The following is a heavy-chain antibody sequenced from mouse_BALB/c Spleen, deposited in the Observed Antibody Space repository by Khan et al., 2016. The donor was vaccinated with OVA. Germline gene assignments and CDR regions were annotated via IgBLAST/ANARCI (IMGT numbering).Heavy chain of an antibody. CDR1: GYSITSGYG. CDR3: ARTARIKY. J-gene: IGHJ2*01. Sequence: EVQLQESGPGLVKPSQSLSLTCTVTGYSITSGYGWNWLRQFPGNTLEWMCYISYSGSTNYTPSLKSRISTPRDTSKNQFFLQWNSVTTEEIATYYCARTARIKYWGQGTTLTVSS. D-gene: IGHD1-2*01. V-gene: IGHV3-2*02. CDR2: ISYSGST.